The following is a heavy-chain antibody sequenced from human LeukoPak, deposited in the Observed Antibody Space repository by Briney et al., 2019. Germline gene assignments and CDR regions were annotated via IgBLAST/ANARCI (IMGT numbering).Heavy chain of an antibody. J-gene: IGHJ4*02. CDR3: AKNYDYVWDPLGV. V-gene: IGHV3-23*01. Sequence: AGGSLRLSCAASGFTFSSYAMSWVRQAPGKGLEWVSAISGSGGSTYYADSVKGRFTISRDNSKNTLYLQMNSLRAEDTAVYYCAKNYDYVWDPLGVWGQGTLVTVSS. CDR2: ISGSGGST. CDR1: GFTFSSYA. D-gene: IGHD3-16*01.